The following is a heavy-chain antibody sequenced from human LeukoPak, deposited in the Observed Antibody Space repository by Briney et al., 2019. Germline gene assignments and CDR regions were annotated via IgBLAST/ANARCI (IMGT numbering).Heavy chain of an antibody. CDR3: AKGGYSGYDHWFDP. D-gene: IGHD5-12*01. CDR1: GFTISSYG. J-gene: IGHJ5*02. V-gene: IGHV3-30*18. CDR2: ISYDGSNK. Sequence: GGSLRLSCAASGFTISSYGMHWVRQAPGKGLEWVAVISYDGSNKYYADSVKGRFTISRDNSKNTLYLQMNSLRAEDTAVYYCAKGGYSGYDHWFDPWGQGTLVTVSS.